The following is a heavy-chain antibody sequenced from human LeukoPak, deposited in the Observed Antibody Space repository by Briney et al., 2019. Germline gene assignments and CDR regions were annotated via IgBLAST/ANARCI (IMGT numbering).Heavy chain of an antibody. CDR3: ARVSSIAARPAYYFDY. V-gene: IGHV4-31*03. Sequence: SETLSLTCTVSGGSISSGGYYWSWIRQHPGKGLEWIGYIYYSGSTYYNPSLKSRVTISVDTSKNQFSLKLSSVTAADTAVYYCARVSSIAARPAYYFDYWGQGTLVTVSS. CDR1: GGSISSGGYY. J-gene: IGHJ4*02. CDR2: IYYSGST. D-gene: IGHD6-6*01.